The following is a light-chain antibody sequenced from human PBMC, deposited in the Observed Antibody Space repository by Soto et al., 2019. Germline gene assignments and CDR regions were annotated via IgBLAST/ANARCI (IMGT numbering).Light chain of an antibody. J-gene: IGKJ4*01. CDR2: DAS. CDR3: QQRSDWPPLT. CDR1: QSVSSY. V-gene: IGKV3-11*01. Sequence: EIVLTQSPATLSLSPGERATLSCRASQSVSSYLAWYQQKPGQAPRLLIYDASTRATGIPARFSGSESGTDFTLTISSLEPEDVAVYYCQQRSDWPPLTFGGGNKVEIK.